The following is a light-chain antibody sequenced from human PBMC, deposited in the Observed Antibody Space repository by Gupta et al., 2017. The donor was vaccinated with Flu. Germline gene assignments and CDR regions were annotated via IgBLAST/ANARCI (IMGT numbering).Light chain of an antibody. CDR2: QVS. V-gene: IGKV2-30*01. CDR3: MQGSRWPWA. Sequence: ISCRSSQSLVYSDGNTYLHWFQQRPGQSPRRLIYQVSHRESGVPDRCSGSGSGTDFILKISRVEAEDVGVYYCMQGSRWPWAFGQGTKVEIK. J-gene: IGKJ1*01. CDR1: QSLVYSDGNTY.